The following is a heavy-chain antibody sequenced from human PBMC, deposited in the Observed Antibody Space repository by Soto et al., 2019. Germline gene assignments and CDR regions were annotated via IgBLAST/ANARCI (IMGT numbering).Heavy chain of an antibody. Sequence: GASVKVSCKASGGTFSSYAISWVRQAPGQGLEWMGGIIPIFGTANYAQKFQGRVTITAGESTSTAYMELSSLRSEDTAVYYCARNVVVVPAAIGGPWGYYYYGMDVWGQGTTVTVSS. D-gene: IGHD2-2*01. CDR3: ARNVVVVPAAIGGPWGYYYYGMDV. CDR2: IIPIFGTA. CDR1: GGTFSSYA. J-gene: IGHJ6*02. V-gene: IGHV1-69*13.